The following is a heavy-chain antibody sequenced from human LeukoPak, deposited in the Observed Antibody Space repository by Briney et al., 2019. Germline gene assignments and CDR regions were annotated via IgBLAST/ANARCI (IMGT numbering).Heavy chain of an antibody. V-gene: IGHV1-69*13. CDR1: GGTFSNYA. CDR3: ARDSVEDIITHGIDI. D-gene: IGHD3-22*01. CDR2: IVPIFGTT. Sequence: GASVKVSCKASGGTFSNYAISWVRQAPGQGLEWMGGIVPIFGTTNYAQKFQGRVTITADESTSTAYMELSSLRSEDTAVYYCARDSVEDIITHGIDIWGQGTMVTVSS. J-gene: IGHJ3*02.